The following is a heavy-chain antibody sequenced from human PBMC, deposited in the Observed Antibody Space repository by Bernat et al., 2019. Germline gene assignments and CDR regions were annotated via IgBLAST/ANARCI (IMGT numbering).Heavy chain of an antibody. CDR1: GFTGRSYA. Sequence: VQLLESGGGLVQPGGSLRLSCAASGFTGRSYAMSWVRQAPGKGLEWVAVISYDGSNKYFADSVKGRFTISRDNSKNTLYLQMNSLRAEDTAVYFCAKYYGDYAYYYHGMDVWGQGTTVTVSS. V-gene: IGHV3-30*18. J-gene: IGHJ6*02. D-gene: IGHD4-17*01. CDR2: ISYDGSNK. CDR3: AKYYGDYAYYYHGMDV.